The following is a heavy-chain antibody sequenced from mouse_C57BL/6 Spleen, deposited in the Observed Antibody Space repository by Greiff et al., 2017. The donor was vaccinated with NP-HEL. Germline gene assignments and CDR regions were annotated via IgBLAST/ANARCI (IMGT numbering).Heavy chain of an antibody. CDR1: GYTFTSYW. J-gene: IGHJ2*01. CDR2: IYPGNSDT. V-gene: IGHV1-5*01. CDR3: TRLYYGSSYDYFDY. D-gene: IGHD1-1*01. Sequence: EVKLVESGTVLARPGASVKMSCKTSGYTFTSYWMHWVKQRPGQGLEWIGAIYPGNSDTSYNQKFKGKAKLTAVTSASTAYMELSSLTNEDSAVYYCTRLYYGSSYDYFDYWGQGTTLTVSS.